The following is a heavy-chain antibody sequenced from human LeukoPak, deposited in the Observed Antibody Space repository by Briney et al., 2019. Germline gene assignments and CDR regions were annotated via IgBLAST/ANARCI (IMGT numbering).Heavy chain of an antibody. CDR2: ISSSGSTI. CDR1: GFTFSDYY. CDR3: AREGAGFGEAIWSYYFDY. D-gene: IGHD3-10*01. V-gene: IGHV3-11*01. J-gene: IGHJ4*02. Sequence: GGSLRLSCAASGFTFSDYYMSWTRQAPGKGLELVSYISSSGSTIYYADSVKGRLTISRDNAKNSLYLQMNSLRAEDTAVYYCAREGAGFGEAIWSYYFDYWGQGTLVAVSS.